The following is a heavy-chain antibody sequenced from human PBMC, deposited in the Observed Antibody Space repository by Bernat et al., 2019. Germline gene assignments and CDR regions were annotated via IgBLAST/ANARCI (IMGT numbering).Heavy chain of an antibody. CDR2: ISYDGSNK. Sequence: VQLLESGGGLVQPGRSLRLSCAASGFTFSSYAMHWVRQAPGKGLEWVAVISYDGSNKYYADSVKGRFTISRDNSKNTLYLQMNSLRAEDTAVYYCARATVLPYGSGTFGAFDIWGQGTMVTVSS. J-gene: IGHJ3*02. D-gene: IGHD3-10*01. V-gene: IGHV3-30-3*01. CDR1: GFTFSSYA. CDR3: ARATVLPYGSGTFGAFDI.